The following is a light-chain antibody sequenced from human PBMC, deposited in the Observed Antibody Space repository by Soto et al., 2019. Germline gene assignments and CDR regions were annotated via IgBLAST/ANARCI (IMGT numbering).Light chain of an antibody. J-gene: IGKJ1*01. V-gene: IGKV3-11*01. Sequence: EIVMTQSPATLSVSPGERATLSCRASQSVGKYLVWYQQKPGQAPRLLIYDASNRATGIPARFSGSGSGTDFTLTISSLEPEDFAVYYCQQRGNRPPWMFGQGTKVDIK. CDR3: QQRGNRPPWM. CDR2: DAS. CDR1: QSVGKY.